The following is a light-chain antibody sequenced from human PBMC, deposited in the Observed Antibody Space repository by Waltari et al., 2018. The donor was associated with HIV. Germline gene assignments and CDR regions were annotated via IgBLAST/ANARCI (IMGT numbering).Light chain of an antibody. J-gene: IGLJ2*01. CDR1: KLGNKY. CDR2: EDN. CDR3: QAWDSSTVV. Sequence: SYEVTQPPSVSVSPGQTASLTCSGHKLGNKYTAWYQQKPGPSPVLVIYEDNKRRAGNPERFSGSNSGDTATLTISGTQAMDEADYYCQAWDSSTVVLGGGTRLSVL. V-gene: IGLV3-1*01.